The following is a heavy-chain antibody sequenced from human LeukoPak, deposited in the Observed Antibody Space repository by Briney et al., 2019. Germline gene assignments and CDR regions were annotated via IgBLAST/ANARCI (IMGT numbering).Heavy chain of an antibody. CDR2: ISAYNGNT. D-gene: IGHD6-19*01. J-gene: IGHJ5*02. Sequence: GASVKVSCKASGYTFTSYGISWVRQAPGQGLEWMGWISAYNGNTNYAKKLQGRVTMTTDTSTSTAYMELRSLRADDTAVYYCARDQHSSGWYQNNWFDPWGQGTLVTVSS. V-gene: IGHV1-18*01. CDR1: GYTFTSYG. CDR3: ARDQHSSGWYQNNWFDP.